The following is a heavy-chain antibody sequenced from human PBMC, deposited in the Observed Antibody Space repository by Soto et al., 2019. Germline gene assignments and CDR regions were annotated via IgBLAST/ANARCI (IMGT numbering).Heavy chain of an antibody. D-gene: IGHD3-3*01. J-gene: IGHJ6*02. CDR3: ARGTRVLRFLEWSPGDYGMDV. Sequence: ASVKVFCKASGYTLTSYYMHWVRQAPGQGLEWMGIINPSGGSTSYAQKFQGRVTMTRDTSTSTVYMELSSLRSEDTAVYYCARGTRVLRFLEWSPGDYGMDVWGQGTTVTVSS. CDR1: GYTLTSYY. CDR2: INPSGGST. V-gene: IGHV1-46*01.